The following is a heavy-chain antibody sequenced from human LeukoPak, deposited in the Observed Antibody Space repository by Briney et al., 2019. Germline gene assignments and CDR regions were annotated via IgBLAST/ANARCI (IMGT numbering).Heavy chain of an antibody. CDR2: ISAYNGNT. Sequence: ASVKVSCKASGYTFTSYGISWVRQAPGQGLEWMGGISAYNGNTNYTQKLQGRGTMTTDTSTSTAYMELRRLRSDDTAVYYCARDGGPTVTTGTEYFQHWGQGTLVTVSS. CDR3: ARDGGPTVTTGTEYFQH. V-gene: IGHV1-18*01. D-gene: IGHD4-17*01. CDR1: GYTFTSYG. J-gene: IGHJ1*01.